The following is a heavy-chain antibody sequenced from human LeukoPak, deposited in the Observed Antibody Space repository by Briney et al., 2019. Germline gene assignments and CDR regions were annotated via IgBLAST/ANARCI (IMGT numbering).Heavy chain of an antibody. CDR2: IRSKAYGGTT. J-gene: IGHJ4*02. CDR3: TRGPSLYTSSWYFDH. Sequence: GRSLRLSCTASGFTFGDYAVTWVRQAPGKGLEWVGFIRSKAYGGTTEYAASVKGRFTISRDDSKSIAYLQMTSLKTEDTAVYYCTRGPSLYTSSWYFDHWGQGTLVTVSS. CDR1: GFTFGDYA. D-gene: IGHD6-13*01. V-gene: IGHV3-49*04.